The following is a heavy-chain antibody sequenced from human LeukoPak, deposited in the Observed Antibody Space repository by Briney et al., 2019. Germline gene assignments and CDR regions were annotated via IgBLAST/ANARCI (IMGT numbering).Heavy chain of an antibody. CDR1: GFTFSSYS. V-gene: IGHV3-7*01. CDR3: ARDPLWFGVPLDY. J-gene: IGHJ4*02. D-gene: IGHD3-10*01. CDR2: IKQDGSEE. Sequence: GGSLRLSCAASGFTFSSYSMNWVRQAPGKGLEWVANIKQDGSEEYYVDSVKGRFTISRDNAKNSLYLQMNSLRAEDTAVYYCARDPLWFGVPLDYWGQGTLVTVSS.